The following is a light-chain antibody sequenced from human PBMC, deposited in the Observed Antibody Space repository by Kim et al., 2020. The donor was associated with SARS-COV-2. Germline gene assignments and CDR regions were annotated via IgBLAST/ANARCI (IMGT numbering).Light chain of an antibody. CDR3: QQYNSAPWT. CDR1: QGISKY. CDR2: DAS. J-gene: IGKJ1*01. V-gene: IGKV1-27*01. Sequence: DIQMTQSPSSLSASVGDRVTITCRASQGISKYLAWYQQTPGKVPNLFIYDASALQSGVPSRFSGSGSGTDFTLTISSLQPEDVATYYCQQYNSAPWTFGQGTKVDIK.